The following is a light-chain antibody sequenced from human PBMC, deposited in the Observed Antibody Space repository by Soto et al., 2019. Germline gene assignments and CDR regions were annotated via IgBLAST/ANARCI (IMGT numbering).Light chain of an antibody. CDR3: CSYAGSDYV. Sequence: QSVLTQPASVSGSPGQSITISCTGTSSDVGSHNFVSWYQQRPGKAPKLIIFEVTKRPSGVSNRFSASKSGNTASLTISGVQAEDEADYYCCSYAGSDYVFGTGTKLTVL. V-gene: IGLV2-23*02. J-gene: IGLJ1*01. CDR1: SSDVGSHNF. CDR2: EVT.